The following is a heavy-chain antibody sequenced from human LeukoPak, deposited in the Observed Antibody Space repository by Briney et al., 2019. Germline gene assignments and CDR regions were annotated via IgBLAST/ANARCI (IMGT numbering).Heavy chain of an antibody. CDR2: IYYSGST. CDR3: ATTMVRGVDY. CDR1: GGSISSSSYY. D-gene: IGHD3-10*01. J-gene: IGHJ4*02. V-gene: IGHV4-39*07. Sequence: PSETLSLTCTVSGGSISSSSYYWGWIRQPPGKGLEWIGSIYYSGSTYYNPSLKSRVTISVDTSKNQFSLKLSSVTAADTAVYYCATTMVRGVDYWGQGTLVTVSS.